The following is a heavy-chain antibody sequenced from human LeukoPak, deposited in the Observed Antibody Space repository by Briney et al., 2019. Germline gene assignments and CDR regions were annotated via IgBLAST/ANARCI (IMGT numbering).Heavy chain of an antibody. CDR3: ARDPAMYYYDSSPPDY. D-gene: IGHD3-22*01. J-gene: IGHJ4*02. V-gene: IGHV3-30-3*01. CDR2: ISYDGSNK. CDR1: GFTFSTYA. Sequence: PGRSLRLSCAASGFTFSTYAMHWVRQAPGKGLEWVAVISYDGSNKYYADSVKGRLTISRDNSKNTLYLQMNSLRAEDTAVYYCARDPAMYYYDSSPPDYWGQGTLVTVSS.